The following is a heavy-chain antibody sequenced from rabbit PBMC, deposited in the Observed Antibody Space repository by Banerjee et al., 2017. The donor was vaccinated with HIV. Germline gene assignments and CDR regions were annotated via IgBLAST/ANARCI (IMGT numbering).Heavy chain of an antibody. D-gene: IGHD6-1*01. J-gene: IGHJ4*01. CDR3: ARGTGYAGYGYATAYFTL. CDR2: IDTGRSGDT. V-gene: IGHV1S45*01. CDR1: GLDFTSSYW. Sequence: QEQLGESGGGLVKPGASLTLTCNASGLDFTSSYWRYWVRPAPGKGLEWIACIDTGRSGDTYYASWAKGRFTISKTSSTTVTLQMTSLTAADTATYFCARGTGYAGYGYATAYFTLWGQGTLVTVS.